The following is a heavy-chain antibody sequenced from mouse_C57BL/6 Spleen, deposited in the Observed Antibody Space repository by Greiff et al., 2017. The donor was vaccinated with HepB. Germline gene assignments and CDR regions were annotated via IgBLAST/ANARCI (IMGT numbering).Heavy chain of an antibody. D-gene: IGHD2-3*01. Sequence: VQLQQPGAELVKPGASVKLSCKASGYTFTSYWMHWVKQRPGQGLEWIGMIHPNSGSTNYNEKFKSKATLNVDKSSSTAYLQLSSLTSEDSAVYYCARGYDGYPGYFDYWGQGTTLTVSA. CDR1: GYTFTSYW. J-gene: IGHJ2*01. CDR2: IHPNSGST. V-gene: IGHV1-64*01. CDR3: ARGYDGYPGYFDY.